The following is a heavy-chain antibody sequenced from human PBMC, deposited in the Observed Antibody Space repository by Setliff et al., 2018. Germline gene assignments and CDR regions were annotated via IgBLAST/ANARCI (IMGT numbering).Heavy chain of an antibody. CDR3: ARTGTTYYYSCMDV. CDR1: GAAISTYY. V-gene: IGHV4-59*08. D-gene: IGHD3-22*01. CDR2: VSYGGST. J-gene: IGHJ6*03. Sequence: SETLSLTCAVSGAAISTYYWSWLRQPPGKGLEWIGYVSYGGSTKYNPSLESRVTISLDAPKDQFSLKLTSVTAADTAVYYCARTGTTYYYSCMDVWGKGTTVTVSS.